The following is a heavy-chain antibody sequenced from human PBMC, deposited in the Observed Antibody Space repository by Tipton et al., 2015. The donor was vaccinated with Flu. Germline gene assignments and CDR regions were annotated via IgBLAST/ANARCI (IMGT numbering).Heavy chain of an antibody. J-gene: IGHJ4*02. D-gene: IGHD5-12*01. CDR2: IYYSGST. CDR1: GGSISSGGYY. Sequence: TLSLTCTVSGGSISSGGYYWSWIRQHPGKGLEWIGYIYYSGSTYYNPSLKSRVTISVDTSKNQFSLKLSSVTAADTAVYYCARDVATTVVEPGYYLDYWGQGTLVTVSS. V-gene: IGHV4-31*03. CDR3: ARDVATTVVEPGYYLDY.